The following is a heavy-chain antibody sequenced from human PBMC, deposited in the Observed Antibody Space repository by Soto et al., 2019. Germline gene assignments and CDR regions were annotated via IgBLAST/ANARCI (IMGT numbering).Heavy chain of an antibody. CDR2: IYFSGST. CDR1: GGSISSGGYY. V-gene: IGHV4-31*03. CDR3: ARVRPMDCSGGNCYRGNYFDY. D-gene: IGHD2-15*01. J-gene: IGHJ4*02. Sequence: PSETTSLTCTVSGGSISSGGYYWSWIRQHPGKGLEWIGYIYFSGSTYYNPSLKSRVAISVDTSQNQFSLKLSSVTAADTAVYYCARVRPMDCSGGNCYRGNYFDYWGQGTLVTVSS.